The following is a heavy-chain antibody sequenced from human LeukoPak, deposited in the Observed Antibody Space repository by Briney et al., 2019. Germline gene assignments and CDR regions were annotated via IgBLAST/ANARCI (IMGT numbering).Heavy chain of an antibody. CDR3: ARQWLRFPYYFDY. D-gene: IGHD5-12*01. J-gene: IGHJ4*02. Sequence: PSETLSLTCTVSGGSISSSSYYWGWIRQPPGKGLEWIGSIYYSGSTYYNPSLKSRVTISVDTSKNQFSLKLSSVTAADTAVYYCARQWLRFPYYFDYWGQGTPVTVSS. CDR2: IYYSGST. CDR1: GGSISSSSYY. V-gene: IGHV4-39*01.